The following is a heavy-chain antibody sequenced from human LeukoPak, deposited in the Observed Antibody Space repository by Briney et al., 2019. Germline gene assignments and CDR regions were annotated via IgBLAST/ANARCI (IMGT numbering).Heavy chain of an antibody. J-gene: IGHJ3*02. CDR2: INPSDGSI. V-gene: IGHV1-46*01. D-gene: IGHD6-19*01. Sequence: GASVKVSFKASGYTFTSYGISWVRQAPGQGLEWMGIINPSDGSIAYAQKFQGRVTMTRDTSTSTVYMELSSLRSDDTAVYYCARVGGQWLVPASPVSQDDSDIWGQGTMVTVSS. CDR3: ARVGGQWLVPASPVSQDDSDI. CDR1: GYTFTSYG.